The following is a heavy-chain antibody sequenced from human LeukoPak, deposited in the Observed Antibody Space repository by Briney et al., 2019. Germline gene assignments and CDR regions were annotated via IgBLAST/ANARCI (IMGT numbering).Heavy chain of an antibody. V-gene: IGHV1-24*01. J-gene: IGHJ4*02. CDR1: GYTLTELS. CDR2: FDPEDGET. CDR3: ATGISWGPPHFDY. Sequence: GASVKVSCKVSGYTLTELSMHWVRQAPGKGLEWMGGFDPEDGETIYAQKFQGRVTMTEDTSTDTAYMELGSLRSEDTAVYYCATGISWGPPHFDYWGQGTLVTVSS. D-gene: IGHD7-27*01.